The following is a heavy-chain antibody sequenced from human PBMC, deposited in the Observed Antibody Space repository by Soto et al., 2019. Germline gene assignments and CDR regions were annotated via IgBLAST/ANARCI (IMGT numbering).Heavy chain of an antibody. CDR3: ARTEDGYNTNFEY. J-gene: IGHJ4*02. D-gene: IGHD5-18*01. CDR2: IFYTGRT. V-gene: IGHV4-30-4*01. CDR1: GGSISSGDYY. Sequence: SETLSLTCSVSGGSISSGDYYWNWIRQSPGKGLEWIGSIFYTGRTHYNPSLKSRLTISVDASKNEFSLRLSSVTAADTALYYCARTEDGYNTNFEYWGQGALVTVSS.